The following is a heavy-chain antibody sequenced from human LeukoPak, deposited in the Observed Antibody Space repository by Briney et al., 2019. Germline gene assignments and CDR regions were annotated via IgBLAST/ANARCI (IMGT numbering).Heavy chain of an antibody. CDR2: IYSAGNT. Sequence: GGSLRLSCVASGFTVSSNYMSWVRQAPGEGLEWVSVIYSAGNTYYADSVKGRFTISRHNSENTLYLHMNSLRVEDTAVYFCARGGTPGYSSGRIDYWGQGTLVTVSS. CDR3: ARGGTPGYSSGRIDY. CDR1: GFTVSSNY. D-gene: IGHD6-19*01. J-gene: IGHJ4*02. V-gene: IGHV3-53*04.